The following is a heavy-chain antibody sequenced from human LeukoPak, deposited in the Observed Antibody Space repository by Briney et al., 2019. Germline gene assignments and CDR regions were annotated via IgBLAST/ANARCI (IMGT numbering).Heavy chain of an antibody. CDR2: IYYSGST. J-gene: IGHJ6*03. Sequence: PSETLSLTCTVSGGSISSYYWSWIRQPPGKGLEWIGYIYYSGSTNYNPSLKSRVTISLDTSKNQFSLKLSSVTAADTAVYYCARGYLGYYYYYYMDVWGKGTTVTVSS. D-gene: IGHD1-1*01. CDR1: GGSISSYY. V-gene: IGHV4-59*01. CDR3: ARGYLGYYYYYYMDV.